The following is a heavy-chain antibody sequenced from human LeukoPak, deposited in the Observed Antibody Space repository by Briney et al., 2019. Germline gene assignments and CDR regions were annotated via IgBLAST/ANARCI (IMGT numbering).Heavy chain of an antibody. D-gene: IGHD3-9*01. CDR3: ASGPAYDILTGYLQYYFDY. J-gene: IGHJ4*02. V-gene: IGHV5-51*01. Sequence: GESLKISCKGSGHSFTSYWIGWVRQMPGKGLEWMGIIYPGDSDTRYSPSFQGQVTISADKSISTAYLQWSSLKASDTAMYYCASGPAYDILTGYLQYYFDYWGQGTLVTVSS. CDR2: IYPGDSDT. CDR1: GHSFTSYW.